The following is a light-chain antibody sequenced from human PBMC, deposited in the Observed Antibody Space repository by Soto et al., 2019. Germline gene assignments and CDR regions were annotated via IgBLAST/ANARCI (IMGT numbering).Light chain of an antibody. CDR1: SSDVGGYNY. CDR2: DVS. Sequence: QSVLTQPASVSGSPGQSITISCTGSSSDVGGYNYVSWYQHHPGEAPKLMMYDVSNRPSGVSDRFSGSKSGNTASLTISGLQAEDEADYYCRSYSGVNTMLFGGGTKLTVL. CDR3: RSYSGVNTML. V-gene: IGLV2-14*03. J-gene: IGLJ2*01.